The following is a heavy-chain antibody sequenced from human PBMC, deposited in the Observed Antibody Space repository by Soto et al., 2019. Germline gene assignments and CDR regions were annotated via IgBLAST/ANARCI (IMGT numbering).Heavy chain of an antibody. CDR2: IMPVFGTA. J-gene: IGHJ6*02. D-gene: IGHD3-16*01. CDR3: AASRGFYAGMDV. Sequence: QVQLVQSGTEVKKPGSSVRVSCKASGGAFRTYAFSWVRQTPGQGLEWMGAIMPVFGTATYAQQFQGRITITADESTSTAYMELTIARPEDAAVFFCAASRGFYAGMDVWGQGTTVIVS. V-gene: IGHV1-69*01. CDR1: GGAFRTYA.